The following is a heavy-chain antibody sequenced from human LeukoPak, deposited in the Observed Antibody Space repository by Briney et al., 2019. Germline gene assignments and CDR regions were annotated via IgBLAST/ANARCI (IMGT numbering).Heavy chain of an antibody. Sequence: PSETLSLTCTVSGGSISSSSYYWGWIRQSPGKGLEWIGNIYYSGSTYYNPSLKSRVTISVDTSKNQFSLKLSSVTAADTAVYYCARVVQWGYSYGSLLTPHYFDYWGQGTLVTVSS. J-gene: IGHJ4*02. D-gene: IGHD5-18*01. CDR1: GGSISSSSYY. V-gene: IGHV4-39*07. CDR3: ARVVQWGYSYGSLLTPHYFDY. CDR2: IYYSGST.